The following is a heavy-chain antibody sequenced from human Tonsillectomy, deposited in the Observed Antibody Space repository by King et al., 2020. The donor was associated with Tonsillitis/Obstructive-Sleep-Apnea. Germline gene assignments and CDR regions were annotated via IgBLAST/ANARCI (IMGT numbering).Heavy chain of an antibody. CDR2: ISAYNGHT. D-gene: IGHD3-22*01. J-gene: IGHJ4*02. V-gene: IGHV1-18*01. CDR3: ARDSMSHYYDSSAYYTFDY. CDR1: GYTFTNYG. Sequence: QLVQSGPEVKKPGASVKVSCKASGYTFTNYGISWARQAPGQGLEWMGWISAYNGHTNSAQKLQGRVTMTTDTSTRTAFMELRSLRSDDTAVYYCARDSMSHYYDSSAYYTFDYWGQGTLVTVSS.